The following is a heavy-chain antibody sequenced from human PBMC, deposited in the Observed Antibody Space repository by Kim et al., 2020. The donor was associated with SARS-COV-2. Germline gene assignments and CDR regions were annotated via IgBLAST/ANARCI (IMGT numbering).Heavy chain of an antibody. CDR1: GFTFRSHA. J-gene: IGHJ6*02. CDR2: LIGSGDTT. CDR3: GKGGGLDV. V-gene: IGHV3-23*01. Sequence: GGSLRLSCAASGFTFRSHAMTWVRQAPGKGPEWVSSLIGSGDTTYYADSVEGRFTISRDNSKNTLYLQMNSLRVEDTAVYYCGKGGGLDVWGQGTTVTVSS.